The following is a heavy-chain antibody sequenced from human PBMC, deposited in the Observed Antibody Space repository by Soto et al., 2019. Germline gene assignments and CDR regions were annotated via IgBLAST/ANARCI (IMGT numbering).Heavy chain of an antibody. J-gene: IGHJ6*02. CDR1: GFTFSSYA. CDR2: ISYDGSNK. V-gene: IGHV3-30-3*01. CDR3: ARDGPQRYDFWIGYPYYYYYRMDF. D-gene: IGHD3-3*01. Sequence: GGSLRLSCAASGFTFSSYAMHWVRQAPGKGLEWVAVISYDGSNKYYADSVKGRFTISRDNSKNTLYLQMNSLRAEDTAVYYCARDGPQRYDFWIGYPYYYYYRMDFWGQGTTVTVSS.